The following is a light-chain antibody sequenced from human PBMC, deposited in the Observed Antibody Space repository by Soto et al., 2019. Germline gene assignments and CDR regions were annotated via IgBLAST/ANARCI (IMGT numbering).Light chain of an antibody. Sequence: QSVLTQPPSASGTPGQRVTITCSGSSSNIGSNTVNWYQQLPGTAPKLLIYSTDQRPSGVPDRFSGSKSGTSASLAISGLQSEDEADYYCAAWHDSLNGRYVFGTGTKLTVL. V-gene: IGLV1-44*01. CDR2: STD. CDR3: AAWHDSLNGRYV. J-gene: IGLJ1*01. CDR1: SSNIGSNT.